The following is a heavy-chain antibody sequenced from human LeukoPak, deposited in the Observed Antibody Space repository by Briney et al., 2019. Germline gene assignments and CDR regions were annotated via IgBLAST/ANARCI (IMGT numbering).Heavy chain of an antibody. CDR2: IYPGDSDT. V-gene: IGHV5-51*01. Sequence: GESLKISCKGSGYSFTSCWIGWVRPMPGKGLEWMGIIYPGDSDTRYSPAFQGQVTISSDKYMSTAYLQWRSLKASDTAMYYCARLGGYTTYYFDYWGQGTLVTVSS. CDR3: ARLGGYTTYYFDY. CDR1: GYSFTSCW. J-gene: IGHJ4*02. D-gene: IGHD2-2*02.